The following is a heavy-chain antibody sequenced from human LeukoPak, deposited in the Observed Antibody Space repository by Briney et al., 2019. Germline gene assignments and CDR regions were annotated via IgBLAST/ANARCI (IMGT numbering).Heavy chain of an antibody. V-gene: IGHV4-39*07. J-gene: IGHJ6*03. CDR1: GGSISSSSYY. CDR3: AKWAIFIYYMDV. D-gene: IGHD3-3*01. CDR2: IYYSGST. Sequence: KPSETLSLTCTVSGGSISSSSYYWGWIRQPPGKGLEWIGSIYYSGSTYYNPSLKSRVTISVDTSKNQFSLKLSSVTAADTAVYYCAKWAIFIYYMDVWGKGTTVTVSS.